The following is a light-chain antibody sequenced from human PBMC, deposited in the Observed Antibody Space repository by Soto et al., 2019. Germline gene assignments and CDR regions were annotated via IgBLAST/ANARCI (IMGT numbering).Light chain of an antibody. CDR2: DVN. Sequence: QSALTHPRSVSGSPGQSVTISCTGTNSNIGFYNFVSWYQQHPDKAPHLVIYDVNKRPSGVPDRFSGSKSGNTASLTISGLQADDEGDYYCCSYAGTYTYVFGIGTKVTVL. V-gene: IGLV2-11*01. CDR1: NSNIGFYNF. CDR3: CSYAGTYTYV. J-gene: IGLJ1*01.